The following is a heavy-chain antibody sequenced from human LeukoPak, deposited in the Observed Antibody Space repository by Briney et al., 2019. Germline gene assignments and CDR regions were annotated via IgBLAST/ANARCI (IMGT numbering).Heavy chain of an antibody. V-gene: IGHV3-21*01. CDR1: GFTFSTYS. Sequence: PGGSLRLSCAASGFTFSTYSMNWVRQAPGKGLEWVSSISSSSSYIYHADSVKGRFTISRDNAKNSLYLQMNSLRAEDTAVYYCARIGGAAAGHFDYWGQGTLVTVSS. J-gene: IGHJ4*02. D-gene: IGHD6-13*01. CDR2: ISSSSSYI. CDR3: ARIGGAAAGHFDY.